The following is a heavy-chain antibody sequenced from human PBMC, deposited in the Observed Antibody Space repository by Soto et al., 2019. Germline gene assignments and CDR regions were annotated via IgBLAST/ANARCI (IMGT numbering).Heavy chain of an antibody. J-gene: IGHJ5*02. Sequence: SPVKVSCKASVGTMSIYAVSWVLHAPGQGLEWMGGIIPIFGTANYAQKFQGRVTITADESTSTAYMELSSLRSEDTAVYYCARYSDSASYYSWFGTRAKRSLV. CDR2: IIPIFGTA. V-gene: IGHV1-69*13. CDR3: ARYSDSASYYSWFGT. CDR1: VGTMSIYA. D-gene: IGHD1-26*01.